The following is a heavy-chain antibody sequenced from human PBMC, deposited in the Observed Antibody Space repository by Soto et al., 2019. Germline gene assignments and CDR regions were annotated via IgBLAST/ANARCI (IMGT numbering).Heavy chain of an antibody. V-gene: IGHV3-30-3*01. CDR1: GFTFSSYA. Sequence: GGSLRLSCAASGFTFSSYAMHWVRQAPGKGLEWVAVISYDGSNKYYADSVKGRFTISRDNSKNTLYLQMNSLRAEDTAVYYCARGMDTAMVTSFDYWGQGTLVTVSS. CDR3: ARGMDTAMVTSFDY. CDR2: ISYDGSNK. D-gene: IGHD5-18*01. J-gene: IGHJ4*02.